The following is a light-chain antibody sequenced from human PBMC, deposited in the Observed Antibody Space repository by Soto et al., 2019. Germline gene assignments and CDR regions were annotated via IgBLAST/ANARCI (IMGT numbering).Light chain of an antibody. Sequence: QSALTQPASVSGSPGQSITISCTGTSSDVGGYNYVSWYQQHPGKAPKLIIYDVSNRPSGVSNRFSGSKSGSTASLTISGLQDEDEADYYCSSYTTSRIYVIGTGTKLTVL. CDR2: DVS. CDR3: SSYTTSRIYV. V-gene: IGLV2-14*01. J-gene: IGLJ1*01. CDR1: SSDVGGYNY.